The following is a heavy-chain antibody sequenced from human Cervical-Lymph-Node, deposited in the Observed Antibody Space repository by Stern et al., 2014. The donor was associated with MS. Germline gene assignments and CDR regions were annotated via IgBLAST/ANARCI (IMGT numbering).Heavy chain of an antibody. CDR2: IYSSGST. CDR3: ARVGRMASMFY. CDR1: GASFTDYY. V-gene: IGHV4-59*01. J-gene: IGHJ4*02. D-gene: IGHD5-24*01. Sequence: QDQLVESVPGLVKPSETLSLTCNVSGASFTDYYWSWIRQPPGQGLEWIGYIYSSGSTNYNPYLKRRVNISIETSKRQFSMHLQSMTSADTAVYYCARVGRMASMFYWGQGPLVTVSS.